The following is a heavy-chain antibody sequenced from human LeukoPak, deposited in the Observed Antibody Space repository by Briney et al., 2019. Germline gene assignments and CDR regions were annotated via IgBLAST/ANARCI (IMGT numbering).Heavy chain of an antibody. V-gene: IGHV4-59*08. CDR3: ANEERSSSWDYYYYGMDV. D-gene: IGHD6-13*01. Sequence: PSETLSLTCTVSGGSISSYYWSWIRQPPGKGLEWIGYIYYSGSTNYNPSLKSRVTISVDTSKNQFSLKLSSVTAADTAVYYCANEERSSSWDYYYYGMDVWGQGTTVTVSS. CDR1: GGSISSYY. J-gene: IGHJ6*02. CDR2: IYYSGST.